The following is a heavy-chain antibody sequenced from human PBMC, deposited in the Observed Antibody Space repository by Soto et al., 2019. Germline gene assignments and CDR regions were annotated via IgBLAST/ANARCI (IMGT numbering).Heavy chain of an antibody. J-gene: IGHJ4*02. CDR2: ISSSSSYI. D-gene: IGHD2-2*01. V-gene: IGHV3-21*01. CDR1: GFTFSSYS. CDR3: ARSGLDCSSTSCYAQYYFDY. Sequence: EVQLVESGGGLVKPGGSLRLSCAASGFTFSSYSMNWVRQAPGKGLEWVSSISSSSSYIYYADSVKGRFTISRDKAKNSLYLQMNSLRAEDTAVYYCARSGLDCSSTSCYAQYYFDYWGQGTLVTVSS.